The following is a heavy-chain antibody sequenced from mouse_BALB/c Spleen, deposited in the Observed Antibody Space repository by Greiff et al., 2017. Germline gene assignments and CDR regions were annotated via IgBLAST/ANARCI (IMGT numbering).Heavy chain of an antibody. D-gene: IGHD2-3*01. CDR2: IDPANGNT. Sequence: EVQVVESGAELVKPGASVKLSCTASGFNIKDTYMHWVKQRPEQGLEWIGRIDPANGNTKYDPKFQGKATITADTSSNTAYLQLSSLTSEDTAVYYCAPYDGYSPFAYWGQGTLVTVSA. CDR3: APYDGYSPFAY. V-gene: IGHV14-3*02. CDR1: GFNIKDTY. J-gene: IGHJ3*01.